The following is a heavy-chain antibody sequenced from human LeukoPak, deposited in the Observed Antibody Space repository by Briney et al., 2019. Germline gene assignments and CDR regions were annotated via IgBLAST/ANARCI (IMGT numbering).Heavy chain of an antibody. CDR2: INHSGST. CDR3: ARVAGTRCVIPLNYFDY. V-gene: IGHV4-34*01. CDR1: GGSFSGYY. Sequence: PSETLSLTCAVYGGSFSGYYWSWIRQPPGKGLEWIGEINHSGSTNYNPSLKSRVTISVDTSKNQFSLKLSSVTAADTAVYYCARVAGTRCVIPLNYFDYWGQGTLVTVSS. J-gene: IGHJ4*02. D-gene: IGHD6-19*01.